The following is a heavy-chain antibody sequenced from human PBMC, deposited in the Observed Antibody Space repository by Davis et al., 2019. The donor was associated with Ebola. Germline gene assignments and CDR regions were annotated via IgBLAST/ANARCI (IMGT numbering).Heavy chain of an antibody. J-gene: IGHJ6*02. CDR1: GYSFTSYW. CDR3: ARQLGSWSGDYYYYYGMDV. Sequence: PGGSLRLSCKGSGYSFTSYWIGWVRQMPGKGLEWMGIIYPGDSDTRYSPSFQGQVTISADKSISTAYLQWSSLKASDTAMYYCARQLGSWSGDYYYYYGMDVWGQGTTVTVSS. D-gene: IGHD3-3*01. V-gene: IGHV5-51*01. CDR2: IYPGDSDT.